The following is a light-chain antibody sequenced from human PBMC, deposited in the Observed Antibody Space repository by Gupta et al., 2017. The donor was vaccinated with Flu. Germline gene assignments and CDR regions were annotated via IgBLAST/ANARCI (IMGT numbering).Light chain of an antibody. Sequence: QSALTQPASVSGSPGQSSTISCIGTSSDIGGYNYVSWFQQHPGKAPKLMIYEVSNRPSGVSNRFSGSKSGNTASLXIXGLQAEXEADYYCSSYTTTTWVFGGGTTLTVL. CDR2: EVS. J-gene: IGLJ3*02. CDR3: SSYTTTTWV. CDR1: SSDIGGYNY. V-gene: IGLV2-14*01.